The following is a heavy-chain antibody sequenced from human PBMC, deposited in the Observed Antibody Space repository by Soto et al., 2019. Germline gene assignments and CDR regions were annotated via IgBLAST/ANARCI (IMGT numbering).Heavy chain of an antibody. Sequence: GGSLRLSCAASGFTFSSYAMSWVRQAPGKGLEWVSAISGSGGSTYYADSVKGRFTISRDNSKNTLYLQMNSLRAEDTAVYYCAKHWNLYYGSGSYYKGAFDIWGQGTMVTVSS. D-gene: IGHD3-10*01. J-gene: IGHJ3*02. CDR1: GFTFSSYA. CDR2: ISGSGGST. V-gene: IGHV3-23*01. CDR3: AKHWNLYYGSGSYYKGAFDI.